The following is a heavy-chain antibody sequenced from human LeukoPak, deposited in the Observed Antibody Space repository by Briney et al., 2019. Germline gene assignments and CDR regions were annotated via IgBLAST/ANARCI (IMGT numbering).Heavy chain of an antibody. CDR1: GYTFTSYY. CDR3: ATEANYYDSSGPEFDY. Sequence: APVKVSCKASGYTFTSYYMHWVRQAPGQGLEWMGIINPSGGSTSYAQKFQGRVTMTRDTSTSTVYMELSSLRSEDTAVYYCATEANYYDSSGPEFDYWGQGTLVTVSS. J-gene: IGHJ4*02. CDR2: INPSGGST. V-gene: IGHV1-46*01. D-gene: IGHD3-22*01.